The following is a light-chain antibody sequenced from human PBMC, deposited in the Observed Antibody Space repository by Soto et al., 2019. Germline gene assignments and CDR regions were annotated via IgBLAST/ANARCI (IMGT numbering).Light chain of an antibody. CDR2: GAS. V-gene: IGKV3-20*01. CDR3: QQYGSSRT. Sequence: EIVLTQSPGTPSLSPGDRAPLSCMASQSVSSSYLAWYQQKPGQAPRLLIYGASSRDTGVPDRFSGSGSGTDFTLTISRLEPEDFAVYYCQQYGSSRTFGQGTKGESK. CDR1: QSVSSSY. J-gene: IGKJ1*01.